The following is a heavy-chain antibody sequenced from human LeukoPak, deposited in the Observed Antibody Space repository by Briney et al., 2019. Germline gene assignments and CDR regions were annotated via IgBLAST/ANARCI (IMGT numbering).Heavy chain of an antibody. CDR1: GGSISSYY. D-gene: IGHD3-10*01. CDR3: ARARGPLGSSDY. J-gene: IGHJ4*02. CDR2: IYYSGST. V-gene: IGHV4-59*01. Sequence: SETLSLTCTVSGGSISSYYWSWVRQPPGKGLEWIGYIYYSGSTNYNPSLKSRVTISVDTSKNQFSLKLSSVTAADTAVYYCARARGPLGSSDYWGQGTLVTVSS.